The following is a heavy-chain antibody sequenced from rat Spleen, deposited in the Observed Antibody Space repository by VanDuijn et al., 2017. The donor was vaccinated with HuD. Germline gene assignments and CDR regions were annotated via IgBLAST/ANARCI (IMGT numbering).Heavy chain of an antibody. CDR3: TTDPTEGAPFDY. V-gene: IGHV5-20*01. J-gene: IGHJ2*01. CDR2: ISSDGGRN. CDR1: GFTFNDHF. D-gene: IGHD1-11*01. Sequence: EVQLVESGGGLVQPGRSLKLSCAASGFTFNDHFMAWVRQAPTKGLEWVATISSDGGRNFYRDSVKGRFTISRDNAKSSLYLQMDSLRSEDTATYYCTTDPTEGAPFDYWGQGVMVTVSS.